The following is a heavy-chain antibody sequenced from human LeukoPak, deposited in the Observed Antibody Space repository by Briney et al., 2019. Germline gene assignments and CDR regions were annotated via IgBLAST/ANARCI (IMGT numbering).Heavy chain of an antibody. V-gene: IGHV7-4-1*02. D-gene: IGHD5-18*01. CDR3: ASGRYSYPDY. Sequence: ASVKVSCKASEYTFTTYAMNWVRQAPGQGLEWMGWINTNTGNPTYAQGFTGRFVFSLDTSVSTAYLHISSLKAEDTAVYYCASGRYSYPDYWGQGTLVTVSS. CDR1: EYTFTTYA. J-gene: IGHJ4*02. CDR2: INTNTGNP.